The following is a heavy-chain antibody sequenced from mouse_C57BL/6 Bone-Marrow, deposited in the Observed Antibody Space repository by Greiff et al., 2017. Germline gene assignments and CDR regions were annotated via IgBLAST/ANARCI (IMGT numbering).Heavy chain of an antibody. V-gene: IGHV1-81*01. D-gene: IGHD1-1*01. CDR3: ARRGLYYGSSYVGFAY. CDR1: GYTFTSYG. CDR2: IYPRSGNT. Sequence: QVQLKESGAELARPGASVKLSCKASGYTFTSYGISWVKQRTGQGLEWIGEIYPRSGNTYYNEKFKGKASLTADKSSSTAYMELRSLTSEDSAVYFCARRGLYYGSSYVGFAYWGQGTLVTVSA. J-gene: IGHJ3*01.